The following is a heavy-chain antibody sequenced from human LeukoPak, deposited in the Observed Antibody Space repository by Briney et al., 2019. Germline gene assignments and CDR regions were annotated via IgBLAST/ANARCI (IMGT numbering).Heavy chain of an antibody. CDR2: ILYSGNT. V-gene: IGHV4-39*01. CDR1: GGSITSSCYY. J-gene: IGHJ6*02. D-gene: IGHD3-10*01. CDR3: ARYEYDPSSGNYYGADL. Sequence: PSETLSDTPTVSGGSITSSCYYCGCIRQPPGKGLEWIGSILYSGNTHYNPSLKSRVTISSDTSKNQFSLKLSSVTAADTGVYYGARYEYDPSSGNYYGADLWG.